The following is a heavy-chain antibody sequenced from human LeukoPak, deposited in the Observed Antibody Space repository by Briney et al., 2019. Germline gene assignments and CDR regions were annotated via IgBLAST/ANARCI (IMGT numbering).Heavy chain of an antibody. D-gene: IGHD1-7*01. CDR2: IRPDGSHI. Sequence: GRSLRLSCAASGFIFSTFVMHWVRQAPGKGLEWVPVIRPDGSHISYVDPVKGRFTISRDNSNNMLYLQMNSLRAEDTALYYRLREVDWKYAFDYWGRGTLVTVAS. V-gene: IGHV3-33*01. CDR1: GFIFSTFV. CDR3: LREVDWKYAFDY. J-gene: IGHJ4*02.